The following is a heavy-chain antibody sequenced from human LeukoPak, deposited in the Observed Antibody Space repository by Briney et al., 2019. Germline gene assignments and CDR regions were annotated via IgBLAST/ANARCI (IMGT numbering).Heavy chain of an antibody. CDR3: ARDQGSSGWSDFDY. CDR1: GYTFSGHY. V-gene: IGHV1-2*02. CDR2: INPDSGGT. D-gene: IGHD6-19*01. J-gene: IGHJ4*02. Sequence: ASVKVSCKTSGYTFSGHYMHWVRQAPGQGLEWMGWINPDSGGTNYAQKFQGRVTMIRDTSFSTAYMELSRLTYDDTAVYYCARDQGSSGWSDFDYWGQGTLVTVSS.